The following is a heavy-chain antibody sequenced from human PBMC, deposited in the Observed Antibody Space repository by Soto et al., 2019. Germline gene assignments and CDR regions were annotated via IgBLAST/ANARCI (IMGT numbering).Heavy chain of an antibody. V-gene: IGHV4-30-4*01. Sequence: SETLSLTCTVSGGSISSGDFYWSWIRQPPGKGLEWIGYISYSGTSYYNPSLKSRVTISVDTSKNQFSLGLSSVTAADTALYYYGSGSPGYWGQGTLVTVSS. CDR3: GSGSPGY. D-gene: IGHD3-10*01. CDR1: GGSISSGDFY. CDR2: ISYSGTS. J-gene: IGHJ4*02.